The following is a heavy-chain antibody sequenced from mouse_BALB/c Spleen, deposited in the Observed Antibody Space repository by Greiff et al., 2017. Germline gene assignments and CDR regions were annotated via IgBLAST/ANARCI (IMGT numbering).Heavy chain of an antibody. CDR1: GFTFSSYG. Sequence: VMLVESGGGLVQPGGSLKLSCAASGFTFSSYGMSWVRQTPDKRLELVATINSNGGSTYYPDSVKGRFTISRDNAKNTLYLQMSSLKSEDTAMYYCARNYDGYPYYFDYWGQGTTLTVSS. D-gene: IGHD2-3*01. CDR3: ARNYDGYPYYFDY. J-gene: IGHJ2*01. CDR2: INSNGGST. V-gene: IGHV5-6-3*01.